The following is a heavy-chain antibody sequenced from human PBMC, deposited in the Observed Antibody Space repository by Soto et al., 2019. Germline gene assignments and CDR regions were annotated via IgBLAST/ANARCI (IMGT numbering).Heavy chain of an antibody. V-gene: IGHV4-31*03. CDR1: GDSISSGGYY. Sequence: SETLSLTCTVSGDSISSGGYYWTWIRQHPGKGLEWIGYIYYSGSTYYNPSLKSRLTISVDTSKNQFSLKLSSVTAADTAVYYCARAGAAAACDYWGQGTLVTVSS. CDR2: IYYSGST. CDR3: ARAGAAAACDY. J-gene: IGHJ4*02. D-gene: IGHD6-13*01.